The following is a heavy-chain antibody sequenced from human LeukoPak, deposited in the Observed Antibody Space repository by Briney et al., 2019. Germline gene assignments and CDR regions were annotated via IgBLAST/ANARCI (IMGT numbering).Heavy chain of an antibody. J-gene: IGHJ5*02. CDR3: ARAKLERPEVWFDP. Sequence: SETLSLTCTVSGGSISSYYWSWIRQPPGKGLEWIGYILYSGSTNYNPSLKSRVTISVDTSKNQFSLKLSSVTAADTAVYYCARAKLERPEVWFDPWGQGTLVTVSS. D-gene: IGHD1-1*01. CDR2: ILYSGST. CDR1: GGSISSYY. V-gene: IGHV4-59*01.